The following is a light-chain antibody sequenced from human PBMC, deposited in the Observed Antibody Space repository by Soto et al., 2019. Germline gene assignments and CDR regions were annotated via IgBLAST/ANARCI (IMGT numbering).Light chain of an antibody. CDR1: QSVSSSY. V-gene: IGKV3-20*01. CDR3: QQYGSSRIT. Sequence: EVVLTQSPATLSLTPGERDTLSCRASQSVSSSYVAWYQQKPGQAPSLLIYGASSGATGIPDRFSGSGSGTDFTLTISRLEPEDFAVYYCQQYGSSRITFGQGTRLEI. J-gene: IGKJ5*01. CDR2: GAS.